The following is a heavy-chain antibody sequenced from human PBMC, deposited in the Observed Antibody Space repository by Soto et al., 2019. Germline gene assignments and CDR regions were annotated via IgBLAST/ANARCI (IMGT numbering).Heavy chain of an antibody. CDR2: INAGNGNT. CDR1: GYTFTSYA. D-gene: IGHD1-26*01. J-gene: IGHJ4*02. V-gene: IGHV1-3*01. CDR3: AREVGLPFYY. Sequence: ASVKVSCKTSGYTFTSYAIHWVRQAPGQRLEWMGWINAGNGNTKYSQKFQGRVTITRDTSASTAYMGMSSLRSEDTAVYYCAREVGLPFYYWGQVHLVTVSS.